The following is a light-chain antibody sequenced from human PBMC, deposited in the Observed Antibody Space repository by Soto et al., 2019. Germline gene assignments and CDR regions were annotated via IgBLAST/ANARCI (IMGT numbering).Light chain of an antibody. CDR3: QQYGSSPIN. CDR2: GSS. CDR1: QSVSNNF. J-gene: IGKJ5*01. Sequence: EIVLTQSPGTLSLSPGERATLSCRASQSVSNNFLAWYQQKPGQAPRLLIYGSSSRATGIPDRFRGSGSGTDFILTIRSMETEDFALYYCQQYGSSPINFGQGTRLEIK. V-gene: IGKV3-20*01.